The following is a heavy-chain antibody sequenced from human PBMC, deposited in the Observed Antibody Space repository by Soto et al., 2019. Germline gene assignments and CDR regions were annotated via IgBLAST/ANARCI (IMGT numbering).Heavy chain of an antibody. CDR3: AFAMKSYHAMDV. J-gene: IGHJ6*01. CDR1: GYSFSNFW. Sequence: GESLKISCKGSGYSFSNFWINWVRQMPGKGLEWMGMIYPGDSDTRYSPSFQGQVTISADKSTGTAYLQWDSLKASDTAIFYCAFAMKSYHAMDVWGPGSAVTIAS. V-gene: IGHV5-51*01. CDR2: IYPGDSDT.